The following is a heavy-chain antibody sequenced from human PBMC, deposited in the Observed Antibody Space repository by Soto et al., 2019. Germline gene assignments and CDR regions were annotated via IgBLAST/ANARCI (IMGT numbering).Heavy chain of an antibody. V-gene: IGHV4-59*01. CDR2: IYASGSP. CDR3: ARGVGSSPPRY. D-gene: IGHD1-26*01. J-gene: IGHJ4*02. Sequence: SETLSLTCTISGGSISVYYWSWVRQPPGHELEWIGYIYASGSPYYNPSLRSRVTISADTSKNQISLKLTSPTAADTAVYYCARGVGSSPPRYWGQGTLVTVSS. CDR1: GGSISVYY.